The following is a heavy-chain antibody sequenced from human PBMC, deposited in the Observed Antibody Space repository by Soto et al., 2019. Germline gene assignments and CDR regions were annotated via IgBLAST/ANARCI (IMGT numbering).Heavy chain of an antibody. CDR3: ARGGGSFSSGWYFDD. J-gene: IGHJ4*02. D-gene: IGHD6-19*01. CDR2: IYYSGTT. V-gene: IGHV4-59*08. Sequence: QVQLQESGPGLVKPSETMSLTCTVSGVSIRNDYWNWVRQSPGKGLEWIGFIYYSGTTKYNPSLQSRVTMSAETPKNQVSLKLTSVTATDTDVYYCARGGGSFSSGWYFDDWGQGTLVTVSS. CDR1: GVSIRNDY.